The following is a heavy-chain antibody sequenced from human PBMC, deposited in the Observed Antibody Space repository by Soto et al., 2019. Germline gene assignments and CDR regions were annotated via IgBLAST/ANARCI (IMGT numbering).Heavy chain of an antibody. CDR2: IYPGDSDT. D-gene: IGHD2-2*01. Sequence: GESLKISCKGSGYSFTSHWIGWVRQMPGKGLEWMGIIYPGDSDTRYSPSFQGQVTISADKSISTAYLQWSSLKASDTAMYYCARQPAAIFRDAFDIWAQRTMVTVSS. CDR1: GYSFTSHW. J-gene: IGHJ3*02. CDR3: ARQPAAIFRDAFDI. V-gene: IGHV5-51*01.